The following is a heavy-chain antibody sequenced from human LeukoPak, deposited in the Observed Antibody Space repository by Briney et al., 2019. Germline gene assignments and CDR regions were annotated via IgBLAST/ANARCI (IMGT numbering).Heavy chain of an antibody. Sequence: TLSLTCTVSGGSISSGGYYWSWIRQHPGKGLEWIGYIYYSGSTYYNPSLKSRVTISVDTSKNQFSLKLSSVTAADTAVYYCARGILGYCSSTSCHAPGPGDYWGQGTLVTVSS. V-gene: IGHV4-31*03. CDR2: IYYSGST. D-gene: IGHD2-2*01. CDR3: ARGILGYCSSTSCHAPGPGDY. J-gene: IGHJ4*02. CDR1: GGSISSGGYY.